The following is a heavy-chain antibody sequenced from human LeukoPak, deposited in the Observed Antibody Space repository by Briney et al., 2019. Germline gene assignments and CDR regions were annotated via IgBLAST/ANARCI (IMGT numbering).Heavy chain of an antibody. CDR3: ARHPSGSSYFYDRGGYYSIDY. D-gene: IGHD3-22*01. CDR1: GGSINDNY. V-gene: IGHV4-59*08. CDR2: IYDTGST. Sequence: PSETLSLTCTVSGGSINDNYWSWIRQPPGKGLEWIGYIYDTGSTNYNPSLKSRVTISVDTSKNQFSLKLSSVTAADTAVYYCARHPSGSSYFYDRGGYYSIDYWGQGALVTVSS. J-gene: IGHJ4*02.